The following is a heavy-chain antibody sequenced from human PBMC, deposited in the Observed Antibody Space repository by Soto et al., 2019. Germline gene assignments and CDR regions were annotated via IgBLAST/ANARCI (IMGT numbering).Heavy chain of an antibody. CDR2: IYYSGST. CDR1: GGSISSGGYY. D-gene: IGHD3-10*01. J-gene: IGHJ3*02. V-gene: IGHV4-31*03. CDR3: GFGRFPSPVFDI. Sequence: SETLSLTCTGSGGSISSGGYYWSWIRQHPGKGLEWIGYIYYSGSTYYNPSLKSRVTISVDTSKNQFSLKLSSVTAADTAVYYCGFGRFPSPVFDIWGQGTMVTVSS.